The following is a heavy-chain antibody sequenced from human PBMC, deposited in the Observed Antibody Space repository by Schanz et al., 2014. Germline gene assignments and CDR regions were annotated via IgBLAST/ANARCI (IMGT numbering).Heavy chain of an antibody. D-gene: IGHD2-21*02. CDR3: ARDLNRCGGDCYSG. Sequence: VQLLQSGGALVQPGGSLRLSCSASGFTFSTYAMSWARQTPGKGLEWVSHISGSSIHKNYADSVKGRFSISRDNGETSVYLQINSLRVEDTAVYYCARDLNRCGGDCYSGWGQGTLVTVSS. CDR2: ISGSSIHK. J-gene: IGHJ4*02. V-gene: IGHV3-48*04. CDR1: GFTFSTYA.